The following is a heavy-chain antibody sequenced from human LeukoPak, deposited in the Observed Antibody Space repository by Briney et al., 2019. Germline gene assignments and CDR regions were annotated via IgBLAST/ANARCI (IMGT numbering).Heavy chain of an antibody. Sequence: GASVKVSCKASGYTFTGYYMHWVRQAPGQGLEWMGRIIPILGIANYAQKFQGRVTITADKSTSTAYMELSSLRSEDTAVYYCARLSAYCGGDCYSGDDYWGQGTLVTVSS. J-gene: IGHJ4*02. CDR3: ARLSAYCGGDCYSGDDY. CDR2: IIPILGIA. V-gene: IGHV1-69*02. CDR1: GYTFTGYY. D-gene: IGHD2-21*02.